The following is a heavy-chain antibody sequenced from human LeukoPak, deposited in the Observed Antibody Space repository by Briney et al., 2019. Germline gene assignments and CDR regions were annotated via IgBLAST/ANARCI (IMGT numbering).Heavy chain of an antibody. J-gene: IGHJ3*02. D-gene: IGHD3-10*01. CDR3: AKGGRGVVRSDAFDI. V-gene: IGHV3-23*01. Sequence: GGSLRLSCAASGFTFSSYVMSWVRQAPGKGLEGVSTIGSGGGSTFYADSVKGWFTISRDNSKNTLYLQMNSLRAEDTAVYYCAKGGRGVVRSDAFDIWGQGTMVTVSS. CDR2: IGSGGGST. CDR1: GFTFSSYV.